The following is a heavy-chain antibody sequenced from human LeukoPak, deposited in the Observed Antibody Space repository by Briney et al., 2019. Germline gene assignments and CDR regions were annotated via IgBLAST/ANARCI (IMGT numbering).Heavy chain of an antibody. D-gene: IGHD1-26*01. Sequence: PGGSLRLSCAASGFTFSSYGMHWVRQAPGKGLEWVAFIRYDGSNKYYADSVKGRFTISRDNSKNTPYLQMNSLRAEDTAVYYCAKGDSGSYSNPFDYWGQGTLVTVSS. CDR1: GFTFSSYG. CDR2: IRYDGSNK. CDR3: AKGDSGSYSNPFDY. V-gene: IGHV3-30*02. J-gene: IGHJ4*02.